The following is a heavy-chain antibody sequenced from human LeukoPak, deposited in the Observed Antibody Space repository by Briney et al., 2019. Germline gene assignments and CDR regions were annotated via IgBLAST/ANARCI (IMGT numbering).Heavy chain of an antibody. J-gene: IGHJ4*02. Sequence: SETLSLTCAVSGGSISSYYWSWIRQPPGKGLEWIGYIYYSGSTNYNPSLKSRVTISVDTSKNQFSLKLSSVTAADTAVYYCARNRNGDFFDYWGQGTLVTVSS. CDR2: IYYSGST. CDR3: ARNRNGDFFDY. CDR1: GGSISSYY. D-gene: IGHD1-1*01. V-gene: IGHV4-59*01.